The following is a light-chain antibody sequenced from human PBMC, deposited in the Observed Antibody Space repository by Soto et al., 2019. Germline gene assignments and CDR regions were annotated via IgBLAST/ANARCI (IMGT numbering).Light chain of an antibody. CDR1: SSDVGYDNY. Sequence: QSALTQPASVSGSPGQSITISCTGTSSDVGYDNYVSWFQQHPGKAPKLMIYEVSRRPSGVSNRFSGSKSGNTASLTISGLQAEDEADYYCSSFTSSSTFYVFGTGTKVTVL. V-gene: IGLV2-14*01. J-gene: IGLJ1*01. CDR3: SSFTSSSTFYV. CDR2: EVS.